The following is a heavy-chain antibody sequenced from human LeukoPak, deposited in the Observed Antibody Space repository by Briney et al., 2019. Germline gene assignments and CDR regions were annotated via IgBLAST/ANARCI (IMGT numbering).Heavy chain of an antibody. J-gene: IGHJ6*04. CDR2: ISSSGSTI. D-gene: IGHD3-10*02. Sequence: PGGSLRPSCAAAGFTFSSYEMNWVRQAPGKGLEWVSYISSSGSTIYYADSVKGRFTISRDSAKNSLYLQMNSLRAEDTAVYYCAELGITMIGGVWGKGTTVTISS. CDR3: AELGITMIGGV. CDR1: GFTFSSYE. V-gene: IGHV3-48*03.